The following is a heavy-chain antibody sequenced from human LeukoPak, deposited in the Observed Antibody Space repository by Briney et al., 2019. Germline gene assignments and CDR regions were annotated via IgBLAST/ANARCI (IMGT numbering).Heavy chain of an antibody. V-gene: IGHV3-21*01. D-gene: IGHD3-10*01. CDR2: ISSSSSYI. CDR3: ARDQVYYGSGSYVTRGGHGMDV. CDR1: GFTFSSYA. J-gene: IGHJ6*02. Sequence: PGGSLRLSCAASGFTFSSYAMSWVRQAPGKGLEWVSSISSSSSYIYYADSVKGRFTISRDNAKNSLYLQMNSLRAEDTAVYYCARDQVYYGSGSYVTRGGHGMDVWGQGTTVTVSS.